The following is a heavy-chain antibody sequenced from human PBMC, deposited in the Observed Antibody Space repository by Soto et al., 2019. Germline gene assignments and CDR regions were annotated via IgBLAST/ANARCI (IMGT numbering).Heavy chain of an antibody. J-gene: IGHJ4*02. V-gene: IGHV4-4*02. D-gene: IGHD3-10*01. CDR1: GVSLTSGNW. CDR3: ARLVYDTRLNYMYFDF. CDR2: IFHDGTA. Sequence: NPSETLSLTCAVSGVSLTSGNWLTWVRQSPQRGLEYIGEIFHDGTANYYPSFERRVAMSVDTSRNQFSLKLTSVTAADTAVYFCARLVYDTRLNYMYFDFWGPGTLVTVSS.